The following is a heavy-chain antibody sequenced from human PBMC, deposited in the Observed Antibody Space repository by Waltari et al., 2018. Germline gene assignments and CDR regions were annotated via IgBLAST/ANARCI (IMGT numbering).Heavy chain of an antibody. CDR3: ARDYCDRTNCHGMDV. J-gene: IGHJ6*02. CDR2: ISYNERNI. CDR1: DFTFRSYA. V-gene: IGHV3-30*09. D-gene: IGHD3-22*01. Sequence: QLQLVESGGGVVQPGRSLRLSCAASDFTFRSYAMHWVRQAPGKGLEWVAVISYNERNIYYVDSVKGRFAISRDNSKKMLYLQMNSLRPEDTAVYYCARDYCDRTNCHGMDVWGQGTTVTVSS.